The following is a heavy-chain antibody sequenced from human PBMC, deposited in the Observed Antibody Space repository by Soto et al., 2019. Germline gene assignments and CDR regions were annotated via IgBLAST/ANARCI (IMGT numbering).Heavy chain of an antibody. V-gene: IGHV1-58*02. Sequence: QVQLVQSGPEVKKPGTSVKVSCKASGLTFTSSAIQWVRQARGQRLEWIGWIVVGNGNTNYAQKFQKRVTITRDMSTSTAYMELSSLRSDDTGFYYCALAVPKCDTSGSLPYGVDVGGRGTTDTVSS. CDR1: GLTFTSSA. CDR2: IVVGNGNT. D-gene: IGHD5-12*01. J-gene: IGHJ6*02. CDR3: ALAVPKCDTSGSLPYGVDV.